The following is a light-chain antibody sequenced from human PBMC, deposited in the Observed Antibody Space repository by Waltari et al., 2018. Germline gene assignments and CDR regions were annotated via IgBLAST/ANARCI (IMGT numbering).Light chain of an antibody. CDR3: NSRDSSGSHVV. Sequence: SSELTQDPSVSVALGQTVMITCQGDSLISYYASWYQQKPGQAPVLVIYHKNNRPSGIPDRFSGSTSGNTASLTITGSQAEDEADYYCNSRDSSGSHVVFGGGTKLTVL. CDR1: SLISYY. V-gene: IGLV3-19*01. J-gene: IGLJ2*01. CDR2: HKN.